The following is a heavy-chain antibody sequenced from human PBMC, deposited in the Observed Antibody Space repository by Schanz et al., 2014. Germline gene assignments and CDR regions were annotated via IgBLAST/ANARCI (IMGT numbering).Heavy chain of an antibody. J-gene: IGHJ4*02. CDR2: LSGSGGST. V-gene: IGHV3-23*04. Sequence: VQLVESGGGVVQPGRSLRLSCAASGFIFSSYSMNWVRQAPGKGLEWVSALSGSGGSTYYADSVKGRFTISRDNAKNSLYLQMNSLRAEDTAVYYCAKDPSHGDYDYYFDYWGQGTLVTVSS. CDR1: GFIFSSYS. D-gene: IGHD3-22*01. CDR3: AKDPSHGDYDYYFDY.